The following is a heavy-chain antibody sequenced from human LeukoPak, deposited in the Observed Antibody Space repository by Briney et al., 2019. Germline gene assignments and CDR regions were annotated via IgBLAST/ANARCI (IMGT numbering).Heavy chain of an antibody. CDR1: GFTFSSYW. CDR3: ARELPGQYNWFLDL. CDR2: IDRHGSST. Sequence: GGSLRLSCAASGFTFSSYWMHWVRQAPGKGLVWVSRIDRHGSSTKYADSVEGRFTISRDNAKNTLYMQMNSLRAEDTAVYYCARELPGQYNWFLDLWGSGTLVTVSS. V-gene: IGHV3-74*03. D-gene: IGHD1-1*01. J-gene: IGHJ2*01.